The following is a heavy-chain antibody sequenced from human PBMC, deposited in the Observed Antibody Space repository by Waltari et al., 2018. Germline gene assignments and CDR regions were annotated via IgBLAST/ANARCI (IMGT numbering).Heavy chain of an antibody. V-gene: IGHV4-59*11. Sequence: QVQLQESGPGLVKPSETLSLTCTVSGGSISSHYWSWIRQPPGKGLEWIGYIYYSGSTNYNPSLKSRVTISVDTSKNQFSLKLSSVTAADTAVYYCARDSPPKDLWFGESNRTDAFDIWGQGTMVTVSS. CDR3: ARDSPPKDLWFGESNRTDAFDI. CDR1: GGSISSHY. D-gene: IGHD3-10*01. CDR2: IYYSGST. J-gene: IGHJ3*02.